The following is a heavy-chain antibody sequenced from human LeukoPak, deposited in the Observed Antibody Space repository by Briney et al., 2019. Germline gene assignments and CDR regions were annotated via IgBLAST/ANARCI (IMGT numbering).Heavy chain of an antibody. CDR3: ARHRYSSGWSDYDY. D-gene: IGHD6-19*01. CDR1: NGSISSYY. J-gene: IGHJ4*02. V-gene: IGHV4-59*08. CDR2: ISYSGST. Sequence: SETLSLTCTVSNGSISSYYWSWIRQPPGKGLEWIGYISYSGSTNYNPPLKSRVTISVDTSKNQFSLKLSSVTAADTAVYYCARHRYSSGWSDYDYWGQGTLVTVSS.